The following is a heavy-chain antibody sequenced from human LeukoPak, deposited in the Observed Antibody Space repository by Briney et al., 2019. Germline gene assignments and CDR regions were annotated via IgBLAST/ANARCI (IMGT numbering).Heavy chain of an antibody. CDR3: AKDKSYSGSYYSDY. Sequence: PGRSLRLSCAASGFTFSSYGMHWVRQAPGKGLEWVAVISYDGSNKYYADSVKGRFTISRDNSKNTLYLQMNSLRAEDTAVYYCAKDKSYSGSYYSDYWGQGTLVTVSS. J-gene: IGHJ4*02. V-gene: IGHV3-30*18. D-gene: IGHD1-26*01. CDR2: ISYDGSNK. CDR1: GFTFSSYG.